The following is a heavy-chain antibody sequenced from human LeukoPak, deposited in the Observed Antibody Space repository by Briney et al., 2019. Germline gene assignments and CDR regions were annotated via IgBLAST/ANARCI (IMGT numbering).Heavy chain of an antibody. Sequence: ASVKVSCKASGCTFTGYYMHWVRQAPGQGLEWMGWINPNSGGTNYAQKFQGWVTMTRDTSISTAYMELSRLRSDDTAVYYCARDRVLLWFGESRGMDVWGKGTTVTVSS. J-gene: IGHJ6*04. CDR3: ARDRVLLWFGESRGMDV. V-gene: IGHV1-2*04. CDR2: INPNSGGT. D-gene: IGHD3-10*01. CDR1: GCTFTGYY.